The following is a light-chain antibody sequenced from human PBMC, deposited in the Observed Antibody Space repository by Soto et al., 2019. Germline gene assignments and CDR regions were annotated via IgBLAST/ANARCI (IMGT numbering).Light chain of an antibody. CDR3: QQYESLPLT. V-gene: IGKV1-9*01. Sequence: IQLTQSPSSLSASVGYRVTITCLASQDISSYLAWYQQKPGKAPKLLIYVASTLQSGVPSRFSGSGSGTGFTFTSSSLQPEDFATYYCQQYESLPLTFGQGTRLEIK. CDR1: QDISSY. J-gene: IGKJ5*01. CDR2: VAS.